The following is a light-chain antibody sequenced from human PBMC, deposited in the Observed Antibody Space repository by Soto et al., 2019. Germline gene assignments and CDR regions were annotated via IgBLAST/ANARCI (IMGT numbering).Light chain of an antibody. CDR3: QQYGISPT. Sequence: EIVLTQSPGTLSLSPGERATLSSRSSHSVSSNYLAWYQQKPGQAPRLLIYDVSSRATGIPDRFSGSGSGTDFTLTISRLEPVDFAVYYCQQYGISPTFGQGTKVEI. J-gene: IGKJ1*01. CDR1: HSVSSNY. V-gene: IGKV3-20*01. CDR2: DVS.